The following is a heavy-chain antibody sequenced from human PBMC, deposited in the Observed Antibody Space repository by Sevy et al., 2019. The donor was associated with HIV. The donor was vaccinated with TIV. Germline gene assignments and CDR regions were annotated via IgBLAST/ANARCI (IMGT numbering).Heavy chain of an antibody. CDR3: TRWKGAQSVFDY. CDR1: GFTFTDYA. CDR2: FKGKADGGTL. D-gene: IGHD1-1*01. V-gene: IGHV3-49*04. Sequence: GGSLRLSCTASGFTFTDYAMNWVRQSPGKGLEWVAFFKGKADGGTLDHAGSVKGRFTISRDDSKNIAYLQMNDLKTEETGVYYFTRWKGAQSVFDYWGQGALVTVSS. J-gene: IGHJ4*02.